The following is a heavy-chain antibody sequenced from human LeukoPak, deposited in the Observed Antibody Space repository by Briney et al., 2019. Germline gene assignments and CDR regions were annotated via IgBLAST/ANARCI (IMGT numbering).Heavy chain of an antibody. J-gene: IGHJ6*02. Sequence: GESLKISCKGSGYSFTSYWIGWVRQMPGKGLEWMGIIYPGDSDTRYSPSFQGQVTISADKSISTAYLQWSSLKASDTAMYYCARQRGSYSLIGYHYYGMDVWGQGTTVTVSS. D-gene: IGHD1-26*01. V-gene: IGHV5-51*01. CDR3: ARQRGSYSLIGYHYYGMDV. CDR1: GYSFTSYW. CDR2: IYPGDSDT.